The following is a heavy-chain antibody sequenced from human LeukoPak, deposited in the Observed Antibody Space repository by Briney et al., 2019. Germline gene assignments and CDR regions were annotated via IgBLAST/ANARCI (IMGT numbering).Heavy chain of an antibody. Sequence: GRSLRLSCAASGFTFDDYAMHWVRQAPGKGLEWVSGISWNSGSIGYADSVKGRFTISRDNAKNSLYLQMNSLRAEDTALYYCAKAIAAAGDAFDIWGQGTMVTVSS. CDR2: ISWNSGSI. V-gene: IGHV3-9*01. CDR3: AKAIAAAGDAFDI. D-gene: IGHD6-13*01. CDR1: GFTFDDYA. J-gene: IGHJ3*02.